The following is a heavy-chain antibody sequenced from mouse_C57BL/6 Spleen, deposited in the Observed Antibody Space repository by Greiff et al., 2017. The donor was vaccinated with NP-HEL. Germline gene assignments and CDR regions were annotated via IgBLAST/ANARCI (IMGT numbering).Heavy chain of an antibody. CDR3: TRRKGPAWLAY. CDR2: IDPETGGT. J-gene: IGHJ3*01. V-gene: IGHV1-15*01. CDR1: GYTFTDYE. Sequence: QVQLQQSGAELVRPGASVTLSCKASGYTFTDYEMHWVKQTPVHGLEWIGAIDPETGGTDYNQKFKGKAILTADKSSSTAYMELSSLTSEDSAVYYCTRRKGPAWLAYWGQGTLVTVSA.